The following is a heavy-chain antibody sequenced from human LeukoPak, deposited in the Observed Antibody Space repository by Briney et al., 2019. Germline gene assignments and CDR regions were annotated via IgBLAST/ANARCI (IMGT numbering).Heavy chain of an antibody. CDR1: GYSISSGYY. CDR3: AGYVVVIDY. J-gene: IGHJ4*02. V-gene: IGHV4-38-2*01. Sequence: PSETLSLTCAVSGYSISSGYYWGWIRQPPGKGLEWIGSIYHSGSTYYNPSLKSRVTISVDTSKNQFSLKLSPVTAADTAVYYCAGYVVVIDYWGQGTLVTVSS. D-gene: IGHD2-21*01. CDR2: IYHSGST.